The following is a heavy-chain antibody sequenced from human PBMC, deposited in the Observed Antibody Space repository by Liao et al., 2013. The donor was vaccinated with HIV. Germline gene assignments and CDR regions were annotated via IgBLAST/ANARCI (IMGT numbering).Heavy chain of an antibody. D-gene: IGHD2-21*01. CDR2: VSHSGNT. CDR1: GESLSGYH. J-gene: IGHJ4*02. V-gene: IGHV4-34*01. CDR3: ARVYSNSVTQPLW. Sequence: QVQLQQWGAGLLKPSETLSLTCAVYGESLSGYHWTWIRQPPGKGLEWIGKVSHSGNTFYHPSFKSRLTISADTSKNQFSLKLSSVTVADTAIYFCARVYSNSVTQPLWWGQGILVTVSS.